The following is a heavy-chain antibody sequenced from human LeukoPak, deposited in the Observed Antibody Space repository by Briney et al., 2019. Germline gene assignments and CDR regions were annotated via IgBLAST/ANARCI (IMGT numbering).Heavy chain of an antibody. J-gene: IGHJ4*02. CDR1: GFTFSSYA. D-gene: IGHD2-15*01. CDR3: ARALSYCSGGSCYLGDDYGDYVFDY. CDR2: ISCDGSNK. V-gene: IGHV3-30*04. Sequence: GGSLRLSCAASGFTFSSYAMHWVRQAPGKGLEWVAVISCDGSNKYYADSVKGRFTISRDNSKNTLYLQMNSLRAEDTAVYYCARALSYCSGGSCYLGDDYGDYVFDYWGQGTLVTVSS.